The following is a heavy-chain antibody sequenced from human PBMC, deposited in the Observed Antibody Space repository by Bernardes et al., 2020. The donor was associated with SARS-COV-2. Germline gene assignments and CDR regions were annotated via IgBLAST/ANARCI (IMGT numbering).Heavy chain of an antibody. J-gene: IGHJ2*01. Sequence: VGSLSLSCAASGFTFSSYGMHWVRQAPGKGLEWVAVISYDGSNKYYADSVKGRFTISRDNSKNTLYLQMNSLRAEDTAVYYCAKGRDAYWYFDLWGRGTLVTVSS. CDR1: GFTFSSYG. CDR3: AKGRDAYWYFDL. V-gene: IGHV3-30*18. CDR2: ISYDGSNK.